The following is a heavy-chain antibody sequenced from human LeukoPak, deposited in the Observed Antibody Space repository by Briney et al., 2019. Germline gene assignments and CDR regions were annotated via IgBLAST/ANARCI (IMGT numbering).Heavy chain of an antibody. CDR2: SYPGDSDT. CDR3: ARLVGAGNRYFDF. V-gene: IGHV5-51*01. CDR1: EYRFTSYW. Sequence: GESLKISCTGSEYRFTSYWIGWVRQMPGKGLEWRGISYPGDSDTRYSPSFQGQVTISADKSISTAYLQWSSLKASDTAMYYCARLVGAGNRYFDFWGQGTLVTVSS. J-gene: IGHJ4*02. D-gene: IGHD1-26*01.